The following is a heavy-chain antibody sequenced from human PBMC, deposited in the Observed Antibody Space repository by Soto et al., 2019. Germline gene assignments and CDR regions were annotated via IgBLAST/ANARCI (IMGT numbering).Heavy chain of an antibody. V-gene: IGHV3-30*18. CDR1: GFSFNNYA. D-gene: IGHD3-9*01. Sequence: ESGGGVVQPGRSLRLSCAGSGFSFNNYAMHWVRQAPGKGLEWVALISYDGSNRYYADSVKGRFTISRDSSKNTLYLQMNSLRADDTAVYYCAKPRDLWLPYFDYWGQGTLVTVSS. J-gene: IGHJ4*02. CDR2: ISYDGSNR. CDR3: AKPRDLWLPYFDY.